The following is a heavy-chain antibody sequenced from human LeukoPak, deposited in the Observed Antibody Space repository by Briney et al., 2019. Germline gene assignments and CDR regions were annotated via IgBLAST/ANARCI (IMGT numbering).Heavy chain of an antibody. V-gene: IGHV3-9*01. CDR3: AKDRTLVPLAYWYFDV. CDR1: GFTFDDYA. Sequence: GRSLRLSCAASGFTFDDYAMHWVRQAPGKGLEWVSGISWNSGSIGYADSVKGRFTISRDNAKNSLYLQMNSLRAEDTALYYCAKDRTLVPLAYWYFDVWGRGTLVTVSS. J-gene: IGHJ2*01. CDR2: ISWNSGSI. D-gene: IGHD1-26*01.